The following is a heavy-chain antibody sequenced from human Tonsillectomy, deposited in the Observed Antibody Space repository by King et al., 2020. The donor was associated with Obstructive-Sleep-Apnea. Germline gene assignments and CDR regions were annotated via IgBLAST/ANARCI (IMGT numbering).Heavy chain of an antibody. CDR3: ARHYCSDTSCYVSQIDY. V-gene: IGHV3-43D*04. CDR1: GFTFDDYA. J-gene: IGHJ4*02. CDR2: ITWDGGRK. Sequence: VQLVESGGVVVQPGGSLRLSCAASGFTFDDYAMHWVRQAPGKGLEWVSVITWDGGRKHYADSVKGRFTISRDNSKNSLYLQMNSLRAEDTALYYCARHYCSDTSCYVSQIDYWGQGTLVTVSS. D-gene: IGHD2-2*01.